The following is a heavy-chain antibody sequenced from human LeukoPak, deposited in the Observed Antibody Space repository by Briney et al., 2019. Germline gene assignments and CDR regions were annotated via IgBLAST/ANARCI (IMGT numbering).Heavy chain of an antibody. Sequence: PGGSLRLSCAASGFSVSSNYMSWVRQAPGKGLEWVSVIYSGGSTYYADSVKGRFTISRDNSKNTLYLQMNSLRAEDTAVYYCAREGGPYRPLDYSGQGTLVTVSS. V-gene: IGHV3-66*01. CDR2: IYSGGST. CDR3: AREGGPYRPLDY. J-gene: IGHJ4*02. CDR1: GFSVSSNY.